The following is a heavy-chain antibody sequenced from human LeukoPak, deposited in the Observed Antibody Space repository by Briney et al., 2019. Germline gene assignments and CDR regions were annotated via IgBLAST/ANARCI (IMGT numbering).Heavy chain of an antibody. D-gene: IGHD3-22*01. V-gene: IGHV1-69*05. CDR2: IIPIFGTA. J-gene: IGHJ4*02. CDR3: ARTLYYYDSSGYYSFDY. Sequence: SVKVSCRASGGTFSSYAISWVRQAPGQGLEWMGRIIPIFGTANYAQKFQGRVTITTDESTSTAYMELSSLRSEDTAVYYCARTLYYYDSSGYYSFDYWGQGTLVTVSS. CDR1: GGTFSSYA.